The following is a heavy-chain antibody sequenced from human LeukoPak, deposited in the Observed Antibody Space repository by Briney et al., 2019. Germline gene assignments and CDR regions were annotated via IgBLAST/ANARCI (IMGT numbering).Heavy chain of an antibody. V-gene: IGHV1-46*01. J-gene: IGHJ3*02. Sequence: ASVKVSCQASGYTFASYYMHWVRQAPGQGLEWMGIINPSGGSTSYAQKFQGRVTMTRDMSTSTVYMELSSLRSEDTAVYYCARAMTTVTFDAFDIWGQGTMVTVSS. CDR3: ARAMTTVTFDAFDI. CDR2: INPSGGST. CDR1: GYTFASYY. D-gene: IGHD4-17*01.